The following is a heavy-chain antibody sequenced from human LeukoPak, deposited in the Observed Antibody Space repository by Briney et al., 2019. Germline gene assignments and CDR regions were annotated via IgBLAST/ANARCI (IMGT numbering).Heavy chain of an antibody. Sequence: QSGGSLRICCAASGFSFSDSPMHWVRQASGKGLEWVGRVRDRANSYATGYAASVEGRFTISRDDSENTAYLQMNSLIIEDTAVYYCTRQRPQTGTFDYWGQGVLVTVSS. CDR1: GFSFSDSP. V-gene: IGHV3-73*01. CDR3: TRQRPQTGTFDY. J-gene: IGHJ4*02. CDR2: VRDRANSYAT. D-gene: IGHD3-9*01.